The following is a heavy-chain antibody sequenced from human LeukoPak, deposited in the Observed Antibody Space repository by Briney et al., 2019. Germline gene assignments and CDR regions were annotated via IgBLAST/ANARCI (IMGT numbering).Heavy chain of an antibody. CDR2: ISYDGSNK. J-gene: IGHJ6*02. V-gene: IGHV3-30-3*01. CDR1: GFTFSSYA. Sequence: PGGSLRLSCAASGFTFSSYAMHWVRQAPGKGLEWVAVISYDGSNKYYADSVKGRFTISRDNSKNTLYLQMNSLRAEDTAVYYCARGWQQLVPYATPYYYYGMDVWGQGTTVTVSS. CDR3: ARGWQQLVPYATPYYYYGMDV. D-gene: IGHD6-13*01.